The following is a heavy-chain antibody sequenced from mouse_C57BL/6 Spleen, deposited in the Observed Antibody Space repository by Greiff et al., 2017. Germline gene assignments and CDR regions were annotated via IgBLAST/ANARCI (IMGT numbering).Heavy chain of an antibody. Sequence: VQLQQSGAELVRPGTSVKVSCKASGYAFTNYLIEWVKQRPGQGLEWIGVINPGSGGTNYNEKFKGKATLTADKSSSTAYMQLSSLTSEDSAVYICARRLTGVFDYWGQGTTLTVAS. D-gene: IGHD4-1*01. CDR2: INPGSGGT. CDR3: ARRLTGVFDY. V-gene: IGHV1-54*01. J-gene: IGHJ2*01. CDR1: GYAFTNYL.